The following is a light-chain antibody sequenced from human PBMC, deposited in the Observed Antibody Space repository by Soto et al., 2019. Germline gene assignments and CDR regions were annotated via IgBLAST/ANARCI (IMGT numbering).Light chain of an antibody. CDR3: QQYGGSPPLT. V-gene: IGKV3-20*01. J-gene: IGKJ4*01. Sequence: EIVLTQSPGTLSLSPGERATLSCRASQSVSSSYLAWYQQKPGQAPRLLIYGASNRATGIPDRFSGSGSGTDVTLTISRMEPEDFAVYYCQQYGGSPPLTFGGGTKVEIK. CDR1: QSVSSSY. CDR2: GAS.